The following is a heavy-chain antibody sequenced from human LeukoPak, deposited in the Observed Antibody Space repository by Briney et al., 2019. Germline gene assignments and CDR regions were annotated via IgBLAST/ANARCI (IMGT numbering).Heavy chain of an antibody. CDR1: GGSISSSSYY. J-gene: IGHJ4*02. CDR2: IYYSVST. D-gene: IGHD6-13*01. V-gene: IGHV4-39*01. CDR3: ARRGSSKPHFDY. Sequence: SSETLSLTRTVSGGSISSSSYYWGWIRQPPGKGLEWIGSIYYSVSTYYNPSLKSRVTISVDTSKNQFSLKLSSVTAADTAVYYCARRGSSKPHFDYWGQGTLVTVSS.